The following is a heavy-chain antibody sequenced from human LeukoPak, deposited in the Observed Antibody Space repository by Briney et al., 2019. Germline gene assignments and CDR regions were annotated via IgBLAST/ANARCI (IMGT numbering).Heavy chain of an antibody. CDR2: INSNNGGT. D-gene: IGHD6-19*01. CDR3: ARGYSSPVPNFDY. Sequence: GASVKVSCKASGYTFTGYYMHRVRQAPGQGLEWVGWINSNNGGTSYAQKFQGRVTMTRDTSITTAYMELPSLTSDDTAVYYCARGYSSPVPNFDYWGQGTLITVSS. J-gene: IGHJ4*02. CDR1: GYTFTGYY. V-gene: IGHV1-2*02.